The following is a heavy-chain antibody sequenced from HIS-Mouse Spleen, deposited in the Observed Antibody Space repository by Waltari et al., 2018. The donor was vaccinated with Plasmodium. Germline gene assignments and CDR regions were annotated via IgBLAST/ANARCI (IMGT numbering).Heavy chain of an antibody. V-gene: IGHV4-34*01. CDR1: GGSFSGYY. Sequence: QVQLQQWGAGLLKPSETLSLTCAVYGGSFSGYYWSWIRQPPGKGLEWIGEINHSGSTNYNPPLKSRVTISVDTSKNQVSLKLSSVAAADTAVYYCARTGDYGGNSWGQGTLVTVSS. J-gene: IGHJ4*02. CDR3: ARTGDYGGNS. CDR2: INHSGST. D-gene: IGHD4-17*01.